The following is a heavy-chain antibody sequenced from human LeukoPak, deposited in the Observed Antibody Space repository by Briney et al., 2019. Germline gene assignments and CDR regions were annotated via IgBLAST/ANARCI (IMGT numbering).Heavy chain of an antibody. D-gene: IGHD3-9*01. CDR3: AHGLRVYDSLTGDYPLYFDS. V-gene: IGHV2-5*01. CDR2: IYGNDDD. Sequence: ESGPTLVKPTQTLTLTCTFSGFSLTTSGVGVGWIRQPPGKALEWLALIYGNDDDRYSPSLNNSLTITKDTSRNQVVLTMTNMDPVDTATYYCAHGLRVYDSLTGDYPLYFDSWGQGTLVTVSS. J-gene: IGHJ4*02. CDR1: GFSLTTSGVG.